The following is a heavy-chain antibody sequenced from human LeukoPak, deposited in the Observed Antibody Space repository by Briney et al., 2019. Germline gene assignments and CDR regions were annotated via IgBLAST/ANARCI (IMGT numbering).Heavy chain of an antibody. V-gene: IGHV3-9*01. Sequence: AGSLRLSCAATGFTFKDYGMHWVRQPPGKGMEWVSGINWNGGGTDYADSVKGRFTIYRDNAKNSLYLQMTSLRPEDTALYYCAKHLRATNTYIFFGLDVWGQGTTVTVSS. CDR1: GFTFKDYG. D-gene: IGHD1-26*01. J-gene: IGHJ6*02. CDR2: INWNGGGT. CDR3: AKHLRATNTYIFFGLDV.